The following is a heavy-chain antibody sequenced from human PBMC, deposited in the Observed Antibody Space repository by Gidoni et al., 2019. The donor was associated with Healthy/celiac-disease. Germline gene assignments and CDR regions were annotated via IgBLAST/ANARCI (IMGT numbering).Heavy chain of an antibody. J-gene: IGHJ5*02. Sequence: EVQLVESGGGLVKPGGSLRLPCAASGFTFGSYSMNWVRQAPGKGLEWVSSISSSSSYIYYADSVKGRFTISRDNAKNSLYLQMNSLRAEDTAVYYCEVVVVPAALRWFDPWGQGTLVTVSS. CDR2: ISSSSSYI. V-gene: IGHV3-21*01. CDR3: EVVVVPAALRWFDP. CDR1: GFTFGSYS. D-gene: IGHD2-2*01.